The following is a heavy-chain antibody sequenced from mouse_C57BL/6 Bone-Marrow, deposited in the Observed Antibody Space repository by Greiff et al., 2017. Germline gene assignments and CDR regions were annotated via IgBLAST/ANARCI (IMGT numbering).Heavy chain of an antibody. V-gene: IGHV1-63*01. Sequence: QVQLQQSGAELVRPGTSVKMSCKASGYTFTNYWIGWAKQRPGHGLEWIGDIYPGGGYTNYNEKFKGKATLTADKSSSTAYMQFSSLTSENSAIYYCAGYDSYYYYWYLDVGGRGTTVTVSS. J-gene: IGHJ1*03. CDR1: GYTFTNYW. CDR3: AGYDSYYYYWYLDV. D-gene: IGHD1-1*01. CDR2: IYPGGGYT.